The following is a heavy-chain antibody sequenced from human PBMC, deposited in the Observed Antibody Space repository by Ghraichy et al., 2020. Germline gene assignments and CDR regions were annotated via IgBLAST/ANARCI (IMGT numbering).Heavy chain of an antibody. CDR1: GFTFSSYA. CDR2: ISGSGGST. V-gene: IGHV3-23*01. D-gene: IGHD3-3*01. Sequence: GESLNISCAASGFTFSSYAMSWVRQAPGKGLEWVSAISGSGGSTYYADSVKGRFTISRDNSKNTLYLQMNSLRAEDTAVYYCAKNTYYDFWSGALDDAFDIWGQGTMVTVSS. CDR3: AKNTYYDFWSGALDDAFDI. J-gene: IGHJ3*02.